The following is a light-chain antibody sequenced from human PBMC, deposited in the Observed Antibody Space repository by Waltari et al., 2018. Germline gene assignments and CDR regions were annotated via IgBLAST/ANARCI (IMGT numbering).Light chain of an antibody. CDR1: QSVRSN. CDR3: QQYNTWPRT. CDR2: SAS. V-gene: IGKV3-15*01. J-gene: IGKJ2*01. Sequence: EIVMTQSPATLSVSPGERATLSCRASQSVRSNLAWYQQKPGQAPRLLIYSASTRAGGIPDRFSGSGSGTEFILTISSLQSEDFAAYYCQQYNTWPRTFGQGTKLEIK.